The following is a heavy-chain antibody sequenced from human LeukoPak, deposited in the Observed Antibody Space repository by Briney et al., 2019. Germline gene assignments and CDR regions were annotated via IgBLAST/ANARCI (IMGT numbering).Heavy chain of an antibody. V-gene: IGHV3-9*03. CDR3: AKGYCSSTSCHTFDY. CDR1: GFTFDDYA. J-gene: IGHJ4*02. CDR2: ISWNSGSI. Sequence: GGSLRLSCAASGFTFDDYAMPWVRQAPGKGLEWVSGISWNSGSIGYADSVKGRFTISRDNAKNSLYLQMNSLRAEDMALYYCAKGYCSSTSCHTFDYWGQGTLVTVSS. D-gene: IGHD2-2*01.